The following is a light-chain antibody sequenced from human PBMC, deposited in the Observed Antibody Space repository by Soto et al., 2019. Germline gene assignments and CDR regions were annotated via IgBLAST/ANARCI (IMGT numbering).Light chain of an antibody. CDR2: DVS. V-gene: IGLV2-11*01. Sequence: QSVLTQPRSVSGSPGQSVTISCTGTSSDVGGYNYVSWYQQHPGKAPKLMIYDVSKRPSGVTDRFSGSKSGNTASLTISGLQAEDEADYYCCSYAGSYTFYVFGTGTKLTVL. CDR1: SSDVGGYNY. CDR3: CSYAGSYTFYV. J-gene: IGLJ1*01.